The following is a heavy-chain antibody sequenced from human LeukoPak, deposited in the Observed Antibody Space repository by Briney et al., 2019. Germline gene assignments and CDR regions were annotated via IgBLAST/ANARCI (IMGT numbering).Heavy chain of an antibody. D-gene: IGHD6-13*01. CDR2: ISSSSSYI. Sequence: GGSLRLSCAASGFTFSSYEMNWVRQAPGKGLEWVSSISSSSSYIYYADSVKGRFTISRDNAKNSLYLQMNSLRAEDTAVYYCARAPSGGSWYPTNRGDWFDPWGQGTLVTVSS. V-gene: IGHV3-21*01. CDR3: ARAPSGGSWYPTNRGDWFDP. CDR1: GFTFSSYE. J-gene: IGHJ5*02.